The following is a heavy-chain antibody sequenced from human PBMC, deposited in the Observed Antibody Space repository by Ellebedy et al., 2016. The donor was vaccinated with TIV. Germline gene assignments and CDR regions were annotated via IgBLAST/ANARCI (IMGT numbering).Heavy chain of an antibody. D-gene: IGHD3-22*01. J-gene: IGHJ3*02. CDR1: GGSISCGGYY. CDR3: ARAYYYDSSGYPEVFDI. CDR2: IYYSGST. Sequence: MPSETLSLTCTFSGGSISCGGYYWSWIRQHPGKGLEWNGYIYYSGSTYYNPTLKSRVTISVDTSKNQFSLKLSSVTAADTAVYYCARAYYYDSSGYPEVFDIWGQGTMVTVSS. V-gene: IGHV4-31*03.